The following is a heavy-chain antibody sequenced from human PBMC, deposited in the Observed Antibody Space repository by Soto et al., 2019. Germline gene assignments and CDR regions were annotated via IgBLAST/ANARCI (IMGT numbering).Heavy chain of an antibody. D-gene: IGHD3-10*01. CDR3: ARDQNYYGSGSERDY. Sequence: QVQLVQSGAEVKKPGASVKVSCKASGHTFTSYGISWVRQAPGQGLEWMGWISAYNGNTNYAQKLQGRVTMTTDTSTSTAYMELRSLRSDDTAVYYCARDQNYYGSGSERDYWGQGTLVTVSS. V-gene: IGHV1-18*01. CDR2: ISAYNGNT. J-gene: IGHJ4*02. CDR1: GHTFTSYG.